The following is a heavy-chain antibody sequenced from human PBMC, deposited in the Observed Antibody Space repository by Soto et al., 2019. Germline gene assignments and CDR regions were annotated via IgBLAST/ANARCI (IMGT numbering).Heavy chain of an antibody. Sequence: ASVNVSCKASGYTFTSYGISWVRRAPGQGLEWMGWISAYNGNTNYAQKLQGRVTMTTDTSTSTAYMELRSLRSDDTAVYYCARDGGGSSFYYYYGMDVWGQGTTVTVSS. D-gene: IGHD2-15*01. CDR2: ISAYNGNT. CDR1: GYTFTSYG. V-gene: IGHV1-18*01. CDR3: ARDGGGSSFYYYYGMDV. J-gene: IGHJ6*02.